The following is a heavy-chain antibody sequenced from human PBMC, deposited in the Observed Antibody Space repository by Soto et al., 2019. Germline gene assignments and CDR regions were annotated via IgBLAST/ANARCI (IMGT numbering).Heavy chain of an antibody. CDR3: ATVFEH. Sequence: VPLVESGGGSVQPGGSLRLSCVASGITFSGFWMHWVRQVPGKGLVWVARMDSAGSGTSYADSVKGRFTISRDNAKNTLSLQIDSLRVEDTAVYYCATVFEHWGQGIPVTVSS. J-gene: IGHJ4*02. CDR1: GITFSGFW. CDR2: MDSAGSGT. V-gene: IGHV3-74*01.